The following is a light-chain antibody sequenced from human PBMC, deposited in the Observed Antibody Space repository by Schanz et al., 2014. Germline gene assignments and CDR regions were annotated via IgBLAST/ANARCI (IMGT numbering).Light chain of an antibody. CDR1: QSVSGSY. J-gene: IGKJ1*01. CDR3: QHYGSSTWT. Sequence: EIVLTQSPGTLSLSPGERATLSCRASQSVSGSYLAWYQQKPGQAPWLLIYGASIRASGIPDRFSGSGYGTDFSLTITRLEPEDFAVYYCQHYGSSTWTFGQGTKVEIK. V-gene: IGKV3-20*01. CDR2: GAS.